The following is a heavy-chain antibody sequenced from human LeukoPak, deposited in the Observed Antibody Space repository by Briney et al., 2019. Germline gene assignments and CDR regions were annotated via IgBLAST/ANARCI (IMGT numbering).Heavy chain of an antibody. V-gene: IGHV3-21*01. CDR2: ISSSSSYI. Sequence: GGPLRLSCAAPGFTFSSYSMNWVRQAPGKGLEWVSSISSSSSYIYYADSVKGRFTISRDNDKNSLYLQMNSLSAEDTAVYYCARRRGYSYGYSYWGQGTLVTVSS. CDR1: GFTFSSYS. CDR3: ARRRGYSYGYSY. D-gene: IGHD5-18*01. J-gene: IGHJ4*02.